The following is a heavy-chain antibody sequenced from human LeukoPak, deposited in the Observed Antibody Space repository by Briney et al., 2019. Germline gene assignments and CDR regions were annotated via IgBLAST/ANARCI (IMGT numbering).Heavy chain of an antibody. D-gene: IGHD2-8*01. J-gene: IGHJ6*03. V-gene: IGHV3-49*04. CDR2: TRSKAYGGTT. CDR1: GFTFGDNA. Sequence: GGSLRLSCTASGFTFGDNAMSWVRQAPGKGLEWVGFTRSKAYGGTTEYAASVKGRFTISRDDSKSIAYLQMNSLKTEDTAVYYCTREVWPYTMDVWGKGTTVTVSS. CDR3: TREVWPYTMDV.